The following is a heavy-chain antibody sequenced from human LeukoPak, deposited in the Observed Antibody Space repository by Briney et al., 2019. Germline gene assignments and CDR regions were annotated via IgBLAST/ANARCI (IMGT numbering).Heavy chain of an antibody. Sequence: GASVKVSCKSSGYTFTDYYMHWVRQATGQGLDWMGWINPKTGGTNYAQKFQGRVTMTRDTSISTIRTAYMELSRLRSDDTAVYYCARVSGMGYFDYWGQGTLVTVSS. D-gene: IGHD2/OR15-2a*01. J-gene: IGHJ4*02. CDR3: ARVSGMGYFDY. CDR2: INPKTGGT. V-gene: IGHV1-2*02. CDR1: GYTFTDYY.